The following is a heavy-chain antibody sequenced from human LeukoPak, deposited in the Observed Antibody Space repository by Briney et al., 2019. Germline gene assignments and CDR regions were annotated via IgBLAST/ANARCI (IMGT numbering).Heavy chain of an antibody. CDR3: AKDGENFEFWSGCQGDYFDY. V-gene: IGHV3-23*01. CDR2: ICGSGGST. CDR1: GFTFSSFA. Sequence: GGSLRLSCTTSGFTFSSFAMCWVRQAPGKGLEWVSGICGSGGSTYYADSVKGRFTISRDNTKNTLYLQMDNLRDEATAVYYCAKDGENFEFWSGCQGDYFDYWGQGTLVTVSS. J-gene: IGHJ4*02. D-gene: IGHD3-3*01.